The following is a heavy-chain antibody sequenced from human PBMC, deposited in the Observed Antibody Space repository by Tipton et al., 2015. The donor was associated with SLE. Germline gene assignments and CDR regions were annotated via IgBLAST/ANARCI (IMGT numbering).Heavy chain of an antibody. CDR2: IYTSGST. J-gene: IGHJ3*02. Sequence: TLSLTCTVSGGSISSYYWSWIRQPAGKGLEWIGRIYTSGSTNYNPSLKSRVTMSVDTSKNQFSLKLSSVTASDTAMYYCARLGGYSSAGEAFDIWGQGTMVTVSS. D-gene: IGHD6-19*01. CDR3: ARLGGYSSAGEAFDI. V-gene: IGHV4-4*07. CDR1: GGSISSYY.